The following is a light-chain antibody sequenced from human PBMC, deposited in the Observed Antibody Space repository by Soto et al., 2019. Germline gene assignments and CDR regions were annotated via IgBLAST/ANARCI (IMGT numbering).Light chain of an antibody. V-gene: IGLV2-14*01. CDR3: TSYTRCRTFAL. Sequence: QSALTQPASVSGSPGQSITISCTGTANDIGDYNYVSWYQHHPGKAPKLIIYEVTNRPSGVSNRFSGSKSDNTASLTISGLQAEDEADYYCTSYTRCRTFALFGGGTKLTVL. CDR2: EVT. CDR1: ANDIGDYNY. J-gene: IGLJ2*01.